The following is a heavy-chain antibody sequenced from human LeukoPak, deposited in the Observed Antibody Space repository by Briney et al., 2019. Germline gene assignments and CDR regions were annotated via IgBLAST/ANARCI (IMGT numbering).Heavy chain of an antibody. Sequence: PSETLSLTCTVSGGSISNYYWSWIRQPPGKGLEWIGYVYYSGSTHYNLSLKSRVTISVDASKNQFSLKLNSLTAADTAVYYCARGGYSSSSQLFDYWGQGTLVTVSS. D-gene: IGHD6-6*01. CDR2: VYYSGST. V-gene: IGHV4-59*01. CDR1: GGSISNYY. CDR3: ARGGYSSSSQLFDY. J-gene: IGHJ4*02.